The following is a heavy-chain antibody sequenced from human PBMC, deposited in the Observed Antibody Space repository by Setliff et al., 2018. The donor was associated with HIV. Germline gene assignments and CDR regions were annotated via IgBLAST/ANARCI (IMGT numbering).Heavy chain of an antibody. CDR2: MFHSGRA. V-gene: IGHV4-38-2*02. J-gene: IGHJ5*02. CDR3: AREEDYNFWSGYDWFDP. CDR1: GYSISSGYY. Sequence: PSETLSLTCTVSGYSISSGYYWGWIRQPPGKGLEWIGTMFHSGRAYYNPSLKSRLTISVDTSKNQFSLKLSSVTAADTAVYYCAREEDYNFWSGYDWFDPWGQGTLVTVSS. D-gene: IGHD3-3*01.